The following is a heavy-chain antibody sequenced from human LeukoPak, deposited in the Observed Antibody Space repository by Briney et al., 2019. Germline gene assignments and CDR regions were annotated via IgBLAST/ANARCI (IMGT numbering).Heavy chain of an antibody. CDR1: GYTLTELS. CDR2: FDPEDGET. Sequence: GASVKVSCKVSGYTLTELSMHWVRQAPGKGLEWMGGFDPEDGETIYAQKFQGRVTMTEDTSTDTAYMELGSLRSEDTAVYYCATGRLNHYYYGMDVWGQGTTVTVSS. V-gene: IGHV1-24*01. CDR3: ATGRLNHYYYGMDV. D-gene: IGHD1-14*01. J-gene: IGHJ6*02.